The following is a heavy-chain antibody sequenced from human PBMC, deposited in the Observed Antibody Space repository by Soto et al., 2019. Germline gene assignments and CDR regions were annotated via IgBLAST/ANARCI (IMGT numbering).Heavy chain of an antibody. Sequence: QVQLVQSGAEVKKPGSSVKVSCKASGGTFSSYAISWVRQAPGQGLEWMGGIIPIFGTANYEQKIQGRVKSTADEPTSTAYMELSSLRSEDAAVYYCEGDQDSRSVIKLLYFYTLDVWGQGNTVTVSS. CDR1: GGTFSSYA. CDR2: IIPIFGTA. D-gene: IGHD3-10*01. CDR3: EGDQDSRSVIKLLYFYTLDV. V-gene: IGHV1-69*12. J-gene: IGHJ6*02.